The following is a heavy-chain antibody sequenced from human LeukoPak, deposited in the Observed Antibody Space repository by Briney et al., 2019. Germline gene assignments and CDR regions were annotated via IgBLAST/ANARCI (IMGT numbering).Heavy chain of an antibody. CDR2: IIPIFGTA. J-gene: IGHJ4*02. Sequence: ASVTVSCMASGGTFSSYALSWVRQAPGQGVEWMGGIIPIFGTANYAQKFQGRVTITTEGSTSTAYMELRSLRSEDTAVYYCAMLSGYRESRNPQPFDYWGQGTLATVSS. CDR1: GGTFSSYA. D-gene: IGHD3-3*01. V-gene: IGHV1-69*05. CDR3: AMLSGYRESRNPQPFDY.